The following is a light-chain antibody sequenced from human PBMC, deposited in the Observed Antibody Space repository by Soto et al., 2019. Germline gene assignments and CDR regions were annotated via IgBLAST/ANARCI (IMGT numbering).Light chain of an antibody. J-gene: IGLJ3*02. Sequence: QSALTQPASVSGSPGQSITISCTGTSSDVGGYDHVSWYQQHPGKAPKLIIYDVTVRPSGISRRFSGSKSDNTASLAVSGLRPEDEADYFCSSYTNNDTLLFGGGTKVTVL. CDR2: DVT. CDR3: SSYTNNDTLL. CDR1: SSDVGGYDH. V-gene: IGLV2-14*03.